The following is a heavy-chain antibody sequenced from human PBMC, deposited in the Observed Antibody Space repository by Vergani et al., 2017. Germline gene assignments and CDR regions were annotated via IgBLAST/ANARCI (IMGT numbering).Heavy chain of an antibody. J-gene: IGHJ6*03. Sequence: QLQLQESGPGLVKPSETLSLTCTVSGGSISSSSYYWGWIRQPPGNGLEWIGSIYYSGRTYYNPSLKSRVTISVDTSKNQFSLKLSSVTAADTAVYYCARALYSNYYYYYYMDVWGKGTTVTVSS. CDR3: ARALYSNYYYYYYMDV. CDR2: IYYSGRT. CDR1: GGSISSSSYY. D-gene: IGHD4-11*01. V-gene: IGHV4-39*07.